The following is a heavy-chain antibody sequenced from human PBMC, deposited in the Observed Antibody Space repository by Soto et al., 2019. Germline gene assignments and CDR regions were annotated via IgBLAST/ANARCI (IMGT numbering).Heavy chain of an antibody. CDR3: AKDHYGSGKAPYAFDI. J-gene: IGHJ3*02. D-gene: IGHD3-10*01. V-gene: IGHV3-23*01. Sequence: GGSLRLSCAASGFTFSSYAMSWVRQAPGKGLEWVSAISGSGGSTYYADSVKGRFTISRDNSKNTLYLQMNSLRAEDTAVYYCAKDHYGSGKAPYAFDIWGQGTMVTVSS. CDR1: GFTFSSYA. CDR2: ISGSGGST.